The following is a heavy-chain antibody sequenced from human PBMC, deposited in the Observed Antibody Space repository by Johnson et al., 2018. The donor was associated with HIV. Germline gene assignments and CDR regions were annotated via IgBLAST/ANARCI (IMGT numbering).Heavy chain of an antibody. D-gene: IGHD2-8*01. V-gene: IGHV3-33*01. J-gene: IGHJ3*02. CDR3: ARDRVFFSLRARGAFDI. CDR1: GVSFSDYA. CDR2: IWCDGSKK. Sequence: QVQLVESGGGVVQSGRSLRLSCAASGVSFSDYAMHWVRQAPGKGLEWVAVIWCDGSKKYYTDSVKGRFTISRDNAKNSLYLQMNSLRREDTAVYYCARDRVFFSLRARGAFDIWGQGTMVTVSS.